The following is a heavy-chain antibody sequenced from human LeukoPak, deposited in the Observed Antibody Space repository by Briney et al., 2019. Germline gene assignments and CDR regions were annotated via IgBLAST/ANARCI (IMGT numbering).Heavy chain of an antibody. CDR3: AKDEFVASAFTGAFDI. J-gene: IGHJ3*02. Sequence: GRSLRLSCAASGFTFDNYAMHWVRQAPGKGLEWVSGISWNTGGIGYADSVKGRFTISRDDAKNSLYLQMNSLRAEDMALYYCAKDEFVASAFTGAFDIWGQGTMVTVSS. V-gene: IGHV3-9*03. CDR1: GFTFDNYA. CDR2: ISWNTGGI. D-gene: IGHD2-8*02.